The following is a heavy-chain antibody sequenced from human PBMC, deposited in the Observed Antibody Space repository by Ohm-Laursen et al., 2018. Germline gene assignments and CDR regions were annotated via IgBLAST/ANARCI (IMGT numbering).Heavy chain of an antibody. V-gene: IGHV3-23*01. CDR2: ISDSGSRT. Sequence: SLRLSCTASGFTFSNNAMSWVRQAPGKGLEWVSSISDSGSRTYYAESVKGRFTISRDNSKNTQYLQMNSLRAEDTAVYYCAKSQGITRILYDAFDIWGQGTVVTVSS. D-gene: IGHD3-22*01. J-gene: IGHJ3*02. CDR3: AKSQGITRILYDAFDI. CDR1: GFTFSNNA.